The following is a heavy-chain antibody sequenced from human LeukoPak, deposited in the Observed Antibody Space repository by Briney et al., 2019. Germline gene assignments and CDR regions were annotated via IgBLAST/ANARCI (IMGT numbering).Heavy chain of an antibody. CDR3: ARARTMVTGHYYYGMDV. CDR1: GYTFTSYY. CDR2: INPSGGST. J-gene: IGHJ6*02. V-gene: IGHV1-46*01. Sequence: ASVKVSCKASGYTFTSYYMHWVRQAPGQGLEWMGIINPSGGSTSYAQKFQGRVTITRDTSTSTVYMELSSLRSEDTAVYYCARARTMVTGHYYYGMDVWGQGTTVTVSS. D-gene: IGHD5-18*01.